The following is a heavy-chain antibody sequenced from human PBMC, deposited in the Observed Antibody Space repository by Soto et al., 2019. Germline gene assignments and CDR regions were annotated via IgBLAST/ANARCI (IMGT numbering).Heavy chain of an antibody. CDR1: WGTFVDLG. CDR2: ISGSGGRS. J-gene: IGHJ4*02. Sequence: AWGLLRLSMGALWGTFVDLGVRRVRQRPGKGREWVSGISGSGGRSYYADSVKGRFTISRDNSKSTLYLQMNSLRAEGTAVYYCAKAYFVWSSEQPYYFDYWGQGTLVTVSS. V-gene: IGHV3-23*01. CDR3: AKAYFVWSSEQPYYFDY. D-gene: IGHD3-16*01.